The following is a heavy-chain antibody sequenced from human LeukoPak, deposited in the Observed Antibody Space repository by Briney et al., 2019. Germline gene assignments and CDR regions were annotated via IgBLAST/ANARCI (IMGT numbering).Heavy chain of an antibody. J-gene: IGHJ4*02. CDR2: IRYDGNNK. D-gene: IGHD3-22*01. V-gene: IGHV3-30*02. Sequence: GGSLRLSCAASGFIFSSYDMHWVRQAPGKGLEWVALIRYDGNNKYYADSVTGRFTVSRDNSKNTLYLQMNSLRVDDTALYYCTRIDSSGYYFYYWGQGTLVTVSS. CDR3: TRIDSSGYYFYY. CDR1: GFIFSSYD.